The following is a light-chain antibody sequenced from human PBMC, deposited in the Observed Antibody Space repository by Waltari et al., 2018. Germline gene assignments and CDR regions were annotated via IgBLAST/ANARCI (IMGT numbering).Light chain of an antibody. CDR3: QTGGHGTWV. J-gene: IGLJ3*02. Sequence: QLVLTQSPSASASLGASIKLTCTLSSGHSSNIIAWLQQQPERGPRYLMKVNSDGTHSKGDDIPDRFSGSSSGAGRYLTISSLQSEDEADYYCQTGGHGTWVFGGGTKVTVL. CDR2: VNSDGTH. V-gene: IGLV4-69*01. CDR1: SGHSSNI.